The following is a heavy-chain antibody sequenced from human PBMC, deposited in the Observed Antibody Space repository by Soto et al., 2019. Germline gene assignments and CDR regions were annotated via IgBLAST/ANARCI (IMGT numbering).Heavy chain of an antibody. D-gene: IGHD3-3*01. CDR1: GFTFSSYA. V-gene: IGHV3-23*01. J-gene: IGHJ4*02. CDR2: ISASGLSA. CDR3: AKGEANPVSGVETLFDSWGQGVDTLFDY. Sequence: GGSLRLSCAASGFTFSSYAMGWVRQASGKGLEWVSTISASGLSAYYADSVRGRFTISRDNSKNTLFLQTSSLRVEDTAVYYCAKGEANPVSGVETLFDSWGQGVDTLFDYWGQGTLVTVSS.